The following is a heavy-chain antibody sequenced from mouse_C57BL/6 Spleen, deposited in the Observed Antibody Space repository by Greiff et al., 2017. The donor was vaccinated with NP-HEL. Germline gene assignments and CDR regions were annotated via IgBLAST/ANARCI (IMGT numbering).Heavy chain of an antibody. V-gene: IGHV1-61*01. Sequence: QVQLQQPGAELVRPGSSVKLSCKASGYPFTSYWMDWVKQRPGQGLEWIGNIYPSDSETHYNQKFKDKATLNVDKSSSTAYMQLSSLTSEDFAVYYCSRGYYYGNHWYFDVWGTGTTVTVSS. D-gene: IGHD2-1*01. CDR2: IYPSDSET. J-gene: IGHJ1*03. CDR3: SRGYYYGNHWYFDV. CDR1: GYPFTSYW.